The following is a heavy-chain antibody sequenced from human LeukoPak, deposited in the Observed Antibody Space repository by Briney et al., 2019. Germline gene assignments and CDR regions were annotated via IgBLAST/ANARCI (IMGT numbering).Heavy chain of an antibody. Sequence: VASVKVSCKASGYTFTSYYMHWVRQAPGQGLEWMGIINPSGGSTSYAQKFQGRVTMTRDTSTSTVYMELSSLRSEDTAVYYCARDGKHIAVPGVRYPMDVWGQGTAVTVSS. CDR2: INPSGGST. V-gene: IGHV1-46*01. CDR1: GYTFTSYY. D-gene: IGHD6-19*01. J-gene: IGHJ6*02. CDR3: ARDGKHIAVPGVRYPMDV.